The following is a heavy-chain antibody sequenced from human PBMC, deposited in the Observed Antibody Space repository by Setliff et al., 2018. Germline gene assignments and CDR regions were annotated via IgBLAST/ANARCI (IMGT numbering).Heavy chain of an antibody. V-gene: IGHV3-23*01. CDR1: GFTFSSFA. CDR2: INDSAGST. D-gene: IGHD2-8*01. CDR3: AKNPSRAYATRFDY. Sequence: GGSLRLSCAASGFTFSSFAMTWVRQAPGRGLQWVSVINDSAGSTYYADSVTGRFTISRDNSLNTLYLQMNSLRAEDTAVYYCAKNPSRAYATRFDYWGQGTLVTVSS. J-gene: IGHJ4*02.